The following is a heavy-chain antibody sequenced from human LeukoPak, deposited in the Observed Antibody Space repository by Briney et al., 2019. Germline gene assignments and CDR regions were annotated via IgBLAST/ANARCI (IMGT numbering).Heavy chain of an antibody. CDR1: GYTFTTYY. CDR2: IKPGDSVT. D-gene: IGHD3-16*02. Sequence: ASVKVSCKASGYTFTTYYIHWVRQAPGQGLEWIGIIKPGDSVTSYSQNFKGRVSMTRDMSTTTVYMEMTSLRSDDTAIYYCARDRKSEIGGAIAGHYMDVWGKGTTVTVSS. CDR3: ARDRKSEIGGAIAGHYMDV. J-gene: IGHJ6*03. V-gene: IGHV1-46*01.